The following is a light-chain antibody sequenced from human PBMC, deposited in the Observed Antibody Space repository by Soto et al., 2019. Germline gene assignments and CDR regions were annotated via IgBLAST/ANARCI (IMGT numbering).Light chain of an antibody. CDR3: CSYAGRYIEG. V-gene: IGLV2-11*01. CDR2: DVS. CDR1: NXDVGTYNY. J-gene: IGLJ1*01. Sequence: QSALTQPRSVSGSPGQSVTISCTGTNXDVGTYNYVSWYQQHPGKAPKLMIYDVSKRPSGVPDRFSGSKSGNTASLTISGLQAEDEADYYCCSYAGRYIEGFGTGTKVTVL.